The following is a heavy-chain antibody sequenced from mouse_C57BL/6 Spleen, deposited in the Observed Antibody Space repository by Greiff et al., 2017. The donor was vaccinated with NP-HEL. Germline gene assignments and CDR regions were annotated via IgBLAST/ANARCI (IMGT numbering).Heavy chain of an antibody. CDR1: GFTFSSYG. V-gene: IGHV5-6*01. CDR3: ARHHYDGYSWFAY. J-gene: IGHJ3*01. D-gene: IGHD2-3*01. Sequence: VQLQQSGGDLVKPGGSLKLSCAASGFTFSSYGMSWVRQTPDKRLEWVATISSGGSYTYYPDSVKGRFTISRDNAKNTLYLQMSSLKSEDTAMYYCARHHYDGYSWFAYWGQGTLVTVSA. CDR2: ISSGGSYT.